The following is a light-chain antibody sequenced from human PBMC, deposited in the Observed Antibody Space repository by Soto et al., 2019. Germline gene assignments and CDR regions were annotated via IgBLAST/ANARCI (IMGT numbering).Light chain of an antibody. J-gene: IGKJ4*01. V-gene: IGKV3-11*01. Sequence: EIVLTQSPATLSLSPGEKATLSCRASPTARTYLAWYQQKPGQAPRLLIYDVSNRATGVPASFSGSGSETDFSLTISSLEPEDFAVYYCQQRSSWPLTVGGGTRVEI. CDR1: PTARTY. CDR2: DVS. CDR3: QQRSSWPLT.